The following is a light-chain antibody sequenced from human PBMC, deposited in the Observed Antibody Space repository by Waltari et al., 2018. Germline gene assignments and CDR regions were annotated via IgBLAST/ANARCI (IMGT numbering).Light chain of an antibody. Sequence: DIRMTQSPSTLPASAGDRVVISCRASQSISKWLAWYQQKPGKAPKLLIYEASTLQSWVPSRFSGTGSGTDFTLTISSLQPDDFATYYCQQYNSYSLLTFGGGTKVEIK. J-gene: IGKJ4*01. CDR1: QSISKW. CDR2: EAS. CDR3: QQYNSYSLLT. V-gene: IGKV1-5*03.